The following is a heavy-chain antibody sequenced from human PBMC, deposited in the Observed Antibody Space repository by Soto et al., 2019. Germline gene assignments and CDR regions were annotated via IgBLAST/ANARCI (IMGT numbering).Heavy chain of an antibody. CDR1: GFTFSSYG. V-gene: IGHV3-30*18. D-gene: IGHD1-1*01. CDR3: AKDTPTGTTIYYYYGMDV. J-gene: IGHJ6*02. CDR2: ISYDGSNK. Sequence: PGGSMRLSCAASGFTFSSYGMHWVRQAPGKGLEWVAVISYDGSNKYYADSVKGRFTISRDNSKNTLYLQMNSLRAEDTAVYYCAKDTPTGTTIYYYYGMDVWGQGTTVTVSS.